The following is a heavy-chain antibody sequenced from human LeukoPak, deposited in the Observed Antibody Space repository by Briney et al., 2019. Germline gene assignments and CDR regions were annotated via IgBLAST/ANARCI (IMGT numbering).Heavy chain of an antibody. CDR2: IWYDGSNK. J-gene: IGHJ6*02. D-gene: IGHD2-2*01. V-gene: IGHV3-33*01. Sequence: PGRSLRLSCAASGFTFSSYGMHWVRQAPGKGLEWVAVIWYDGSNKYYADSVKGRFTISRDNSKNTLYPQMNSLRAEDTAVYYCASLSLGYCSSTSCLNLNDYYYYGMDVWGQGTTVTVSS. CDR3: ASLSLGYCSSTSCLNLNDYYYYGMDV. CDR1: GFTFSSYG.